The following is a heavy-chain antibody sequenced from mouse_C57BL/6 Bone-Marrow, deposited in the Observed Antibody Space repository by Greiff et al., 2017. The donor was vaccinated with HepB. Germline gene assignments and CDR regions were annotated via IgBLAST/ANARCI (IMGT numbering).Heavy chain of an antibody. CDR1: GYTFTSYW. D-gene: IGHD1-1*01. J-gene: IGHJ3*01. V-gene: IGHV1-50*01. CDR3: ARRGSLHSWFAY. Sequence: VQLQQPGAEFVKPGASVKLSCKASGYTFTSYWMQWVKQRPGQGLEWIGEIDPSDSYINYNQKFKGKATLTVDTSSSTAYMQNSSQTAEDSAVYNSARRGSLHSWFAYWGQGTRVTVSA. CDR2: IDPSDSYI.